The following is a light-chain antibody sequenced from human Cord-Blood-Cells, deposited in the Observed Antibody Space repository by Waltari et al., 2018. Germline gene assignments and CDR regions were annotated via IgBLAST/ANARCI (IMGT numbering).Light chain of an antibody. V-gene: IGKV4-1*01. J-gene: IGKJ3*01. CDR2: WAS. Sequence: DIVMTQSPDSLAVSLGERATINCKYSQSDLYSSNNKNYLAWYQQKPGQPPKLLIYWASTRESGVPDRFSGSGSGTDFTLTISSLQAEDVAVYYCQQYYSTPFTFGPGTKVDIK. CDR3: QQYYSTPFT. CDR1: QSDLYSSNNKNY.